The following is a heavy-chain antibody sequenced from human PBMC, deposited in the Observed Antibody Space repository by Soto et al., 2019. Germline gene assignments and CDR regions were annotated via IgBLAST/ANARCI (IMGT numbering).Heavy chain of an antibody. CDR3: VRGASLNFDY. Sequence: EVQLVESGGGVLRPGGSLRLSCAASGFTFDDYGMSWARQAPGKGLEWVSGVNWNGGSTGYADSVKGRFTISRDNAKNSLYLQMHSLRAEDTAFYYCVRGASLNFDYWGQGTRVTVSS. CDR2: VNWNGGST. V-gene: IGHV3-20*04. CDR1: GFTFDDYG. D-gene: IGHD1-26*01. J-gene: IGHJ4*02.